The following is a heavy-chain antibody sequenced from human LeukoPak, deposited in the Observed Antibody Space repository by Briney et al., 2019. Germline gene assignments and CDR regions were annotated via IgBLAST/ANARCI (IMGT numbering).Heavy chain of an antibody. CDR3: ARLPGRIARYFDY. CDR1: GFTFSSSA. J-gene: IGHJ4*02. CDR2: ISGSGGTT. Sequence: PGGSLRLSCAASGFTFSSSAMSRVRQAPGKGLEWVSGISGSGGTTHYADSVKGRFTISRDNAKNSLYLQMNSLRAEDTAVYYCARLPGRIARYFDYWGQGTLVTVSS. D-gene: IGHD2-21*01. V-gene: IGHV3-23*01.